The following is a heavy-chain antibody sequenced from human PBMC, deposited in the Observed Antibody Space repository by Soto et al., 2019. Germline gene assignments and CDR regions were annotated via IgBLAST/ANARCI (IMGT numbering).Heavy chain of an antibody. J-gene: IGHJ4*02. D-gene: IGHD3-22*01. V-gene: IGHV3-23*01. Sequence: HPGGSLRLSCAASGFTFSTYAMSWVRQAPGKGLEWVSAISSGGTGTYYADSVKGRFTISRDNSKNTLFLQMISLRAEDTAVYYCTRDLDTSGSAPISEYWGQGTLVTVSS. CDR1: GFTFSTYA. CDR3: TRDLDTSGSAPISEY. CDR2: ISSGGTGT.